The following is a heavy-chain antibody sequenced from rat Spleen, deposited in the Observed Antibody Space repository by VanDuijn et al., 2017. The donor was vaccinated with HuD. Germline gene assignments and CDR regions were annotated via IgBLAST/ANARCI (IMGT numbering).Heavy chain of an antibody. CDR3: AILYYGYTAFDY. Sequence: QVQLKESGPGLVQPSQTLSLTCTVSGLSLTSNSVSWIRQPPGKGLEWMGVLWSNGGTDYNSAIKSRLSISRDTSKSQVFLKMNSLETEDTAMYFCAILYYGYTAFDYWGQGFMVTVSS. V-gene: IGHV2-47*01. CDR2: LWSNGGT. CDR1: GLSLTSNS. J-gene: IGHJ2*01. D-gene: IGHD1-9*01.